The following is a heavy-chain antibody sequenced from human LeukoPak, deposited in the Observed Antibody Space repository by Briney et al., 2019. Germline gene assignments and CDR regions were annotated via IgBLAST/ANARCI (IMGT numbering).Heavy chain of an antibody. CDR1: GFTFSSYW. D-gene: IGHD4-17*01. V-gene: IGHV3-74*01. CDR2: INSDGSST. Sequence: GGSLRLSCAASGFTFSSYWMHWVCQAPGKGLVWVSRINSDGSSTSYADSVKGRFTISRDNAKNTLYLQMNSLRAEDTAVYYCARGPTVTTHNWFDPWGQGTLVTVSS. J-gene: IGHJ5*02. CDR3: ARGPTVTTHNWFDP.